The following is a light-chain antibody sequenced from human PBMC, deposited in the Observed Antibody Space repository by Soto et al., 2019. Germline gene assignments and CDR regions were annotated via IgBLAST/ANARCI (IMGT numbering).Light chain of an antibody. CDR1: SYNIGSNY. V-gene: IGLV1-47*02. CDR3: AAWDDSLSGVV. J-gene: IGLJ2*01. Sequence: QFVLTQPPSTCGTPGQRVTISCSGSSYNIGSNYVFWYQHLPGTAPKLLIYSHNLRPSGVPDRFSGSTSGTSASLAISGLRSEDEADYYCAAWDDSLSGVVFGGGTKLTV. CDR2: SHN.